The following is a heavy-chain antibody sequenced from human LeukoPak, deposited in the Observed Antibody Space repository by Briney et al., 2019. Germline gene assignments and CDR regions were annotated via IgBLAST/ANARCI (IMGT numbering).Heavy chain of an antibody. CDR2: IAYDGSNK. CDR3: ARADSSTWHDAFDI. V-gene: IGHV3-30*03. D-gene: IGHD6-13*01. J-gene: IGHJ3*02. Sequence: PGRSLGLSCAASGFTFSSYGMHWVRQAPGKGLEWVAVIAYDGSNKFYADSVKGRFTISRDNSKNTLYLQMNSLRAEDTAVYYCARADSSTWHDAFDIWGQGKMVTVSS. CDR1: GFTFSSYG.